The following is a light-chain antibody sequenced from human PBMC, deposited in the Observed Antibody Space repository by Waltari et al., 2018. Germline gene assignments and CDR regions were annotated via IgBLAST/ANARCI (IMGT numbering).Light chain of an antibody. Sequence: QSALTQPPSASGSPGQSVTFSCTVTARDIGGFHFVSWYQQHPDKAPRLIIYDVIKPPSGVAYRFSGSKSGNTASLTVSGLQAEDEADYFCCSFSGANNLLFGGGTRLTV. V-gene: IGLV2-8*01. J-gene: IGLJ2*01. CDR3: CSFSGANNLL. CDR2: DVI. CDR1: ARDIGGFHF.